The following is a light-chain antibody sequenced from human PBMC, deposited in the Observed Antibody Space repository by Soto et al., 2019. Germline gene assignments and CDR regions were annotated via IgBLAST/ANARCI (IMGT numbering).Light chain of an antibody. CDR3: QHYGSSRFT. V-gene: IGKV3-20*01. CDR2: GAS. Sequence: EIVLTQSPGTLSLSPGERATLSCRASQSISSSYLAWYQQKPGQAPRLLVYGASSRATGIPDRFSGSGSGTDFTRTISRLETEDFAVYDGQHYGSSRFTFGPGTKVDIK. CDR1: QSISSSY. J-gene: IGKJ3*01.